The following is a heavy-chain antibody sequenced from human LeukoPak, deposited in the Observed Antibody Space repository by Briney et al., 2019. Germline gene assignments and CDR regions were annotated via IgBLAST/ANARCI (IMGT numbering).Heavy chain of an antibody. J-gene: IGHJ6*02. CDR1: GGSISSYY. V-gene: IGHV4-59*01. D-gene: IGHD4-17*01. Sequence: SETLSLTCTVSGGSISSYYWSWIRQPPGKGLEWIGYIYYSGSTNYNPSLKSRVTISVDTSKNQFSLKLSSVTAADTAVYYCARDMGRGQDDYGDYNYYYGMDVWGQGTTVTVSS. CDR2: IYYSGST. CDR3: ARDMGRGQDDYGDYNYYYGMDV.